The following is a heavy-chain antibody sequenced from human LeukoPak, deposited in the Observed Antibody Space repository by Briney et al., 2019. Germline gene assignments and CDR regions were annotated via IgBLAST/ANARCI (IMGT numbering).Heavy chain of an antibody. D-gene: IGHD1-14*01. Sequence: ASVKVSCKASGYTFTSYAMHWVRQAPGQRLEWMGWINAGNGNTKYSQKFQGRVTITRDTSASTAYMELSSLRSEDTAVYYCARDPSRTEAHELDYWGQGTLVTVSS. J-gene: IGHJ4*02. V-gene: IGHV1-3*01. CDR1: GYTFTSYA. CDR3: ARDPSRTEAHELDY. CDR2: INAGNGNT.